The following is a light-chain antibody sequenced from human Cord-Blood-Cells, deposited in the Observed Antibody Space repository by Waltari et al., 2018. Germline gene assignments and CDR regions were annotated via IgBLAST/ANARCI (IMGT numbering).Light chain of an antibody. V-gene: IGLV2-23*01. CDR2: EGS. J-gene: IGLJ2*01. CDR3: CSYAGSSTYVV. CDR1: MRDVGSDNL. Sequence: QSALTQPASLSGSPGQSITISCTGTMRDVGSDNLFSWYQQHPGKDPKLMIYEGSKRPSGVSNRFSGSKSGNTASLTISGLQAEDEADYYCCSYAGSSTYVVFGGGTKLTVL.